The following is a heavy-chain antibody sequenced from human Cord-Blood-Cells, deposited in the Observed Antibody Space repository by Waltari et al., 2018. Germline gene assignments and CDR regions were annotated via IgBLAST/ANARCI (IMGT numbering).Heavy chain of an antibody. Sequence: QVQLVQSGAEVKKPGASVKVSCKASGYTFTGYYMHWVRQAPGQGLEWMGWINTNSGGTNYAQKFQGRVTMTRDTSISTAYMELSRLGSCDTAVYYWARDFSYCSCTSCRSYYYYYYMDVWGKGTTVTVSS. CDR3: ARDFSYCSCTSCRSYYYYYYMDV. CDR1: GYTFTGYY. D-gene: IGHD2-2*01. V-gene: IGHV1-2*02. CDR2: INTNSGGT. J-gene: IGHJ6*03.